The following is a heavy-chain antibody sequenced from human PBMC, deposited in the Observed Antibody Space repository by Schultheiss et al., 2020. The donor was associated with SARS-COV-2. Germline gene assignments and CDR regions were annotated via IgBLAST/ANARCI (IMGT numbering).Heavy chain of an antibody. D-gene: IGHD6-13*01. CDR2: IYHSGST. V-gene: IGHV4-38-2*02. CDR3: ASMLAKAAAGKPDGFDP. Sequence: SETLSLTCNVSASSISGYYWAWIRQPPGKGLEWIGSIYHSGSTYYNPSLKSRVTISVDTSKNQFSLKLSSVTAADTAVYYCASMLAKAAAGKPDGFDPWGQGTLVTVSS. CDR1: ASSISGYY. J-gene: IGHJ5*02.